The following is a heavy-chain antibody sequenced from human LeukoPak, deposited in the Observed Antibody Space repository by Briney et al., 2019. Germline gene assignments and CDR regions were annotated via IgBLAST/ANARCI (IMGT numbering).Heavy chain of an antibody. V-gene: IGHV3-9*01. D-gene: IGHD3-10*01. CDR2: ISSNSASV. J-gene: IGHJ4*02. CDR1: GVTFHNHA. CDR3: AKDISAYYGPGSYFDY. Sequence: GGSLRLSCAVSGVTFHNHAMHWVRQAPGKGLEWVSGISSNSASVDYADSVKGRFTVSRDNAKNSLYLQMSSLRAEDTALYYCAKDISAYYGPGSYFDYWGPGTLVTVSS.